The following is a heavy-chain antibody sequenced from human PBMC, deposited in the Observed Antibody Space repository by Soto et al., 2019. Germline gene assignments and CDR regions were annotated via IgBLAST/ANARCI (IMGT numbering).Heavy chain of an antibody. CDR2: IIPIFGTA. Sequence: QVQLVQSGAEVKKPGSSVKVSCKASGGTFSSYAISWVRQAPGQGLEWRGGIIPIFGTANYAQKFQGRVTITADESTSTAYMELSSLRSEDTAVYYCAWGSIVVVVAATPWGMDVWGQGTTVTVSS. D-gene: IGHD2-15*01. CDR3: AWGSIVVVVAATPWGMDV. CDR1: GGTFSSYA. J-gene: IGHJ6*02. V-gene: IGHV1-69*01.